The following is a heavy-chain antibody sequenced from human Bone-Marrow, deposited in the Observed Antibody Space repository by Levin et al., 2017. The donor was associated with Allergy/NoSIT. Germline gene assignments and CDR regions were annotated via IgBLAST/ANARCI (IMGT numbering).Heavy chain of an antibody. CDR3: AKVWGGIKPPDD. V-gene: IGHV3-33*06. J-gene: IGHJ4*02. CDR1: GFIFSNYG. D-gene: IGHD5-18*01. CDR2: IWYDGSKK. Sequence: GGSLRLSCAASGFIFSNYGMHWVRQAPGKGLEWVAVIWYDGSKKFYGESVKGRFTISRDNSNDTLFLQMNSLRVEDTGLYYCAKVWGGIKPPDDWGQGTQVTVSS.